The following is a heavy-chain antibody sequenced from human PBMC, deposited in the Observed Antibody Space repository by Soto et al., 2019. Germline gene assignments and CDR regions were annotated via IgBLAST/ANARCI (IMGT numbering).Heavy chain of an antibody. D-gene: IGHD4-17*01. Sequence: VLLVQSGPEIKKPGASVKVSCKASGYTFNTYGITWVRQAPGQGLEWMGWINPYNGNTKFAQKLQDRVTMTTATSTSTAYMELASLRSDDTAVYYCARGCIAVTTHLCYWGQGTLVTVSS. CDR1: GYTFNTYG. V-gene: IGHV1-18*01. CDR2: INPYNGNT. CDR3: ARGCIAVTTHLCY. J-gene: IGHJ4*02.